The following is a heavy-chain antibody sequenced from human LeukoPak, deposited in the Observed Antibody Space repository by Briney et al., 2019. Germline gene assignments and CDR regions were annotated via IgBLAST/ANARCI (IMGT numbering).Heavy chain of an antibody. V-gene: IGHV3-7*02. CDR2: IKQDGSEK. D-gene: IGHD3-3*01. J-gene: IGHJ6*02. Sequence: SLRLSCAASGFTFSSYWMSWVRQAPGKGLEWVANIKQDGSEKYYVDSVKGRFTISRDNAKNSLYLQMNSLRAEDTAVYYCARAGAYYDFWSGYSNYGMDVWGQGTTVTVSS. CDR3: ARAGAYYDFWSGYSNYGMDV. CDR1: GFTFSSYW.